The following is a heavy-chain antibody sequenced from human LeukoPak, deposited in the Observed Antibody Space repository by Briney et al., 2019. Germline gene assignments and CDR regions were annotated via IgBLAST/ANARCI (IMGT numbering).Heavy chain of an antibody. D-gene: IGHD1-26*01. J-gene: IGHJ6*03. Sequence: SVKVSCKASGGTFSSYAISWVRQAPGQGLEWMGGIIPIFGTANYAQKFQGRVTITADESTSTAYMELSSLRSEDTAVYYCARDGVGSGSYYYYYMDVWGKGTTVTVSS. CDR2: IIPIFGTA. CDR3: ARDGVGSGSYYYYYMDV. V-gene: IGHV1-69*13. CDR1: GGTFSSYA.